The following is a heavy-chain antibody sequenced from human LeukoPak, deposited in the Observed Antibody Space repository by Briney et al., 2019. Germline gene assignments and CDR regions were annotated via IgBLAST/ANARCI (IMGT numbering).Heavy chain of an antibody. V-gene: IGHV4-39*01. CDR1: GGSISSSSYF. J-gene: IGHJ4*02. CDR2: ISYSGST. D-gene: IGHD2-15*01. CDR3: ARSVNIVVEYYFDY. Sequence: TSETLSLTCTVSGGSISSSSYFWGWIRQPPGKGLEWIGSISYSGSTYYNPSLKSRVTISVGTSKNQFSLKLDSGTAADTAVYYCARSVNIVVEYYFDYWGQGTLVTVSS.